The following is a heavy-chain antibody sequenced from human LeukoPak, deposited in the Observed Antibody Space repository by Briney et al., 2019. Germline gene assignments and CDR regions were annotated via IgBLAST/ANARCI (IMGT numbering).Heavy chain of an antibody. CDR3: ARDVPAYYYDSSGYTDAFDI. Sequence: GGSLRLSCAASGFTFSSYGMHWVRQAPGKGLEWVAVIWYDGSNKYYADSVKGRFTISRDNSKNTLYLQMNSLRAGDTAVYYCARDVPAYYYDSSGYTDAFDIWGQGTMVTVSS. CDR1: GFTFSSYG. V-gene: IGHV3-33*01. CDR2: IWYDGSNK. J-gene: IGHJ3*02. D-gene: IGHD3-22*01.